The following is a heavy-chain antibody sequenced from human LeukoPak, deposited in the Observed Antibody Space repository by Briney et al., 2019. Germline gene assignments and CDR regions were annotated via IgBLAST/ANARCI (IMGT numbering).Heavy chain of an antibody. J-gene: IGHJ6*04. CDR2: ISGSGGST. CDR3: AKSGYCSSTSCYPRHYYYYGMDV. D-gene: IGHD2-2*01. Sequence: PGGSLRLSCAASGFTFSSYAMSWVRQAPGKGLEWVSAISGSGGSTYYADSVKGRFTISRENSKNTLYLQRNSLRAEDTAVYYCAKSGYCSSTSCYPRHYYYYGMDVWGKGTTVTVSS. V-gene: IGHV3-23*01. CDR1: GFTFSSYA.